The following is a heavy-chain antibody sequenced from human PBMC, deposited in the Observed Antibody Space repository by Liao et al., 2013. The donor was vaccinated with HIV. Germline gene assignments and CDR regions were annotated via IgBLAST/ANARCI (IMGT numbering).Heavy chain of an antibody. Sequence: QLLLQESGPGLVKPSETLSLTCTVSGGSISSRSYYWGWIRQPPGKGLEWIGNIEYSGDTYYNPSLKSRVTISIDTSKNHFSLKLTSVSAADTALYYCARGHRGYLNYWGQGTQVTVSS. V-gene: IGHV4-39*07. CDR2: IEYSGDT. CDR3: ARGHRGYLNY. CDR1: GGSISSRSYY. J-gene: IGHJ4*02. D-gene: IGHD3-10*01.